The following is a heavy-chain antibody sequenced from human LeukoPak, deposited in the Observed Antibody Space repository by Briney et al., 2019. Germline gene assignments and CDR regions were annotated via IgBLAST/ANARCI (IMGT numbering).Heavy chain of an antibody. D-gene: IGHD3-3*01. V-gene: IGHV3-23*01. CDR2: ISGSGGST. CDR3: ANLPSMRFPHYYYGMDV. CDR1: GFTFSSYA. Sequence: GGSLRLSCAASGFTFSSYAMSWVRQAPGKGLEWVSAISGSGGSTHYADSVKGRFTISRDNSKNTLYLQMNSLRAEDTAVYYCANLPSMRFPHYYYGMDVWGQGTTVTVSS. J-gene: IGHJ6*02.